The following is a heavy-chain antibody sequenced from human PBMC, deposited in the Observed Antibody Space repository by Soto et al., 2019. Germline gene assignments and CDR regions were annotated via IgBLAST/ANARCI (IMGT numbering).Heavy chain of an antibody. CDR2: IYYSGST. CDR1: GGSISSYY. J-gene: IGHJ5*02. Sequence: PSETLSLTCTVSGGSISSYYWSWIRQPPGKGLEWIGYIYYSGSTNYNPSLKSRVTISVDTSKNQFSLKLSSVTAADTAVYYCARGVRYSSSFNNWFDPWGQGTLVTVSS. CDR3: ARGVRYSSSFNNWFDP. V-gene: IGHV4-59*01. D-gene: IGHD6-13*01.